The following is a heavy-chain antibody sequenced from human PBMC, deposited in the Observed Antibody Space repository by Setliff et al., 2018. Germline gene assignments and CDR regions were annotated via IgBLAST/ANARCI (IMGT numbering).Heavy chain of an antibody. J-gene: IGHJ4*02. D-gene: IGHD2-15*01. V-gene: IGHV1-18*01. Sequence: GASVKVSCKASGYTFTSYDISWVRQATGQGLEWMGWMNPNSGNTNYAQKLQGRVTMTTDTSTNTAYMEVRSLGSDDTAMYYCARAVGYCSGGSCYKGDDYWGQGTLVTVSS. CDR2: MNPNSGNT. CDR1: GYTFTSYD. CDR3: ARAVGYCSGGSCYKGDDY.